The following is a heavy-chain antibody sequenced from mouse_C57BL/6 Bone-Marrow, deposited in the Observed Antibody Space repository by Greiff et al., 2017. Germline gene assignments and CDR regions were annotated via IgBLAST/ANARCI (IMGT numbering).Heavy chain of an antibody. J-gene: IGHJ4*01. CDR1: GFTFSSYG. D-gene: IGHD1-1*01. CDR3: ARRSYYGSSYCYAMDY. V-gene: IGHV5-6*01. CDR2: ISSGGSYT. Sequence: EVQGVESGGDLVKPGGSLTLSCAASGFTFSSYGLSWVRQTPDKRLEWVATISSGGSYTYYPDSVNGRFTISRDPAKTTLYRQMSRLTAEDTAMYYWARRSYYGSSYCYAMDYWGQGTAVTVSS.